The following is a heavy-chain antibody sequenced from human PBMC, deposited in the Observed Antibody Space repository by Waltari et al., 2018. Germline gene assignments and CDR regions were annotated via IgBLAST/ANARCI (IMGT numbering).Heavy chain of an antibody. V-gene: IGHV4-39*01. Sequence: QLQLQESGPGLVKPSETLSLTCTVSGGSISSSSYYWGWIRQPPGKGLEWIGSIDYSGSTDYNQSLKSRVTISVDTSTNQFSLKLSSVTAADTAVYYCAKHDYGDYNFAYWGQGTLVTVSS. J-gene: IGHJ4*02. CDR2: IDYSGST. CDR1: GGSISSSSYY. D-gene: IGHD4-17*01. CDR3: AKHDYGDYNFAY.